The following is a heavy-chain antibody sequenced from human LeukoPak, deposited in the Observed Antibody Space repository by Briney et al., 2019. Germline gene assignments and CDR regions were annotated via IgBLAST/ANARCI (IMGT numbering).Heavy chain of an antibody. CDR2: ISPYNGNT. J-gene: IGHJ5*02. D-gene: IGHD2-15*01. Sequence: VASVKVSCKATGYTFTSYGITWVRQAPGHGLEWMGWISPYNGNTNYAQNLQGRVTMTTDTSTSTAYMELRSLQSDDSAVYYCARSGTAYCNGGSCHGSKFDPWGQATLVSVSS. CDR3: ARSGTAYCNGGSCHGSKFDP. V-gene: IGHV1-18*01. CDR1: GYTFTSYG.